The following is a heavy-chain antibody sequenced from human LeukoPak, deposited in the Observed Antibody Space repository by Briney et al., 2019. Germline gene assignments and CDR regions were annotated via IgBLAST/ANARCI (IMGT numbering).Heavy chain of an antibody. J-gene: IGHJ5*02. D-gene: IGHD6-19*01. Sequence: ASVKVSCKASGGTFSSYAISWVRPAPGQGLEWMGGIIPIFGTANYAQKFQGRVTITADESTSTAYMELSSLRSEDTAVYYCARRRGSGWYSGWFDPWGQGTLVTVSS. CDR2: IIPIFGTA. CDR1: GGTFSSYA. CDR3: ARRRGSGWYSGWFDP. V-gene: IGHV1-69*13.